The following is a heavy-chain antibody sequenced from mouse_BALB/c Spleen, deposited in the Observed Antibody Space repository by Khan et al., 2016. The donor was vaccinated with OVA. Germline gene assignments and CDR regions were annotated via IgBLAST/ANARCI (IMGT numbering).Heavy chain of an antibody. CDR1: GFNIKDYY. V-gene: IGHV14-1*02. CDR3: ARDGYSPWFAY. Sequence: EVELVESGAELVRPGALVNLSCKASGFNIKDYYMHWVKQRPEQGLEWIGGFILRKGNTIYDPKFNGKAMITSDTSSNTAYLQLSSLTSEDTAVYYCARDGYSPWFAYWGQGTLVTVSA. J-gene: IGHJ3*01. D-gene: IGHD2-3*01. CDR2: FILRKGNT.